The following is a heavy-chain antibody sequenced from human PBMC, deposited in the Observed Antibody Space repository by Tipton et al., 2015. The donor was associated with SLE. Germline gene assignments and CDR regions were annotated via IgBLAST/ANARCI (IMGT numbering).Heavy chain of an antibody. CDR3: ARGYCSSTSCYGAWFDP. D-gene: IGHD2-2*01. J-gene: IGHJ5*02. CDR2: IYYSGST. CDR1: GGSISSYY. V-gene: IGHV4-59*01. Sequence: LRLSCTVSGGSISSYYWSWIRQPPGKGLEWIGYIYYSGSTNYNPSLKSRVTISVDTSKNQFSLKLSSVTAADTAVYYCARGYCSSTSCYGAWFDPWGQGTLVTVSS.